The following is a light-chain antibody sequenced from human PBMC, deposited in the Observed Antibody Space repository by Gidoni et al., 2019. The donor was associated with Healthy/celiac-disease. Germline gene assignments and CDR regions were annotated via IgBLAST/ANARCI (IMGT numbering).Light chain of an antibody. V-gene: IGKV1-17*01. Sequence: IHMTQSPSSLSASVGDRVTITCRASEGIRNDLGWYQQKQGKAPKHLLYAASSLQSGGPSRFSGSGSGTEFTLIISSLQPEDFATYYCRQHNSYSWTFGQGTKVEIK. CDR1: EGIRND. CDR3: RQHNSYSWT. J-gene: IGKJ1*01. CDR2: AAS.